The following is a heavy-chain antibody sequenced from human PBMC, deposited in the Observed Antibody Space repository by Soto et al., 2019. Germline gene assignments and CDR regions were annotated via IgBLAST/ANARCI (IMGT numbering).Heavy chain of an antibody. CDR1: GFTFSSYA. D-gene: IGHD2-15*01. CDR2: ISYDGSNK. V-gene: IGHV3-30-3*01. Sequence: QVQLVESGGGVVQPGRSLRLSCAASGFTFSSYAMHWVRQAPGKGLEWVAVISYDGSNKYYADSVKGRFTISRDNSKNTLYLQMNSLRAEDTAVYYCARPKRVGNYYYYGMDVWGQGTTVTVSS. CDR3: ARPKRVGNYYYYGMDV. J-gene: IGHJ6*02.